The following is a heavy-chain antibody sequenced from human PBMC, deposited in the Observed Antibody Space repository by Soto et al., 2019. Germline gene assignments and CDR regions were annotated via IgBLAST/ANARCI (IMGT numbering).Heavy chain of an antibody. Sequence: QVQLQESGPGLVKPSQTLSLTCTVSGGSISSGGYYWSWIRQHPGKGLEWIGYIYYSGSTYYNPSFKCRVTISVDTSKNQFSLKLSSVTAADTAVYYCARDRCSSTSCYVGHDAFDIWGQGTMVTVSS. CDR1: GGSISSGGYY. V-gene: IGHV4-31*03. J-gene: IGHJ3*02. CDR2: IYYSGST. CDR3: ARDRCSSTSCYVGHDAFDI. D-gene: IGHD2-2*01.